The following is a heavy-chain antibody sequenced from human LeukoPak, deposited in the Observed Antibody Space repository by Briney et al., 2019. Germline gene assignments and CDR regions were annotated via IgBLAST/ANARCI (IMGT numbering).Heavy chain of an antibody. V-gene: IGHV3-30*18. J-gene: IGHJ4*02. Sequence: GRSLRLSCAASGFTFSSYGMHWVRQAPGKGLEWVAVISYDGSNKYYADSVKGRFTISRDNSKNTLYLRMNSLRAEDTAVYYCAKDLSNTPDYWGQGTLVTVSS. D-gene: IGHD6-13*01. CDR3: AKDLSNTPDY. CDR2: ISYDGSNK. CDR1: GFTFSSYG.